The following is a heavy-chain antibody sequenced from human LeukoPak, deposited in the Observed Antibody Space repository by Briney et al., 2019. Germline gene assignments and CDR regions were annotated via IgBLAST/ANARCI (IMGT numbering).Heavy chain of an antibody. CDR3: ARGYDSSGYYHYYFDY. J-gene: IGHJ4*02. V-gene: IGHV3-33*01. Sequence: GGSLRLSCAASGFTFSSYGMNWVRQAPGKGLEWVAVIWYDGGNKYYADSVKGRFTISRDNSKNTLYLQMNSLRADDTAVYYCARGYDSSGYYHYYFDYWGQGTLVTVSS. CDR2: IWYDGGNK. D-gene: IGHD3-22*01. CDR1: GFTFSSYG.